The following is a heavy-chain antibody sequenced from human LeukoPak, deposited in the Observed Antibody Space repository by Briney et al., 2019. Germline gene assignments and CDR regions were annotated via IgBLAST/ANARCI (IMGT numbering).Heavy chain of an antibody. CDR3: ARHDVEMATPDY. V-gene: IGHV5-51*01. J-gene: IGHJ4*02. CDR1: GYRFTSYW. CDR2: IYPGDSDT. D-gene: IGHD5-24*01. Sequence: GESLKISCKGSGYRFTSYWIGWVRQMPGKGLEWMGIIYPGDSDTRYSPSFQGQVTISADKSISTAYLQWRSRKPSAAAMYYCARHDVEMATPDYWGQGTLVTVSS.